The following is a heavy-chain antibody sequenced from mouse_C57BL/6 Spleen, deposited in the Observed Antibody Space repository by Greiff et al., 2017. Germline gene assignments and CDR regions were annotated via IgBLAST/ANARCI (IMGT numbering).Heavy chain of an antibody. J-gene: IGHJ1*03. D-gene: IGHD4-1*01. CDR1: GYAFSSYW. CDR3: ASDWDRYFDV. Sequence: QVQLQQSGAELVKPGASVKISCKASGYAFSSYWMTWVKQRPGTGLEWIGQIYPGDGDTNYNGKFKGKATLTADKSSSTAYMQLSSLTSEDSAVYFCASDWDRYFDVWGTGTTVTVSS. V-gene: IGHV1-80*01. CDR2: IYPGDGDT.